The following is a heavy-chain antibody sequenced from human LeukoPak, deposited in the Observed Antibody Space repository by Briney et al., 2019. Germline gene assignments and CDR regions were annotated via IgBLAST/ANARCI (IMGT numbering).Heavy chain of an antibody. D-gene: IGHD3-9*01. J-gene: IGHJ4*02. CDR3: ARTRPTFLTGFFDY. CDR1: GGSISTYY. Sequence: SETLSLTCTVSGGSISTYYWSWIRQPPGKGLEWIGYIYYSGSTNYNPSLKSRVTMSIDTSKNQFSLRLSSVTAADTAVYYCARTRPTFLTGFFDYWGQGTLVTVSS. CDR2: IYYSGST. V-gene: IGHV4-59*01.